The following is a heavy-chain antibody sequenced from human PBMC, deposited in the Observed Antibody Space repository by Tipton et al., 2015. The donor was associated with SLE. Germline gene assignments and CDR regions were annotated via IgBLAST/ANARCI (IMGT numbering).Heavy chain of an antibody. CDR3: ASSPSSSRNKADY. D-gene: IGHD6-13*01. CDR1: GYSISSGYY. Sequence: TLSLTCAVSGYSISSGYYWGWIRQPPGKGLEWIGSIYRSGSTYYNPSLKSRVTISVDTSKNQFSLKLSSVTAADTAVYYCASSPSSSRNKADYWGQGTLVTVSS. CDR2: IYRSGST. V-gene: IGHV4-38-2*01. J-gene: IGHJ4*02.